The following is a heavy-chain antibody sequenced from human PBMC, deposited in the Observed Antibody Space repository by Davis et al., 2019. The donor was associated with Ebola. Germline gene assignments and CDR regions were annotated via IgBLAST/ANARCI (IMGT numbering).Heavy chain of an antibody. CDR3: ARDADSSSFYYYGMDV. CDR2: ISSSGSTI. Sequence: GGSLRLSCAASGFTFSDYYMSWIRQAPGKGLEWVSYISSSGSTIYYADSVKGRFTISRDNAKNSLYLQMKSLRAEDTAVYYCARDADSSSFYYYGMDVWGQGTTVTVSS. D-gene: IGHD6-6*01. J-gene: IGHJ6*02. CDR1: GFTFSDYY. V-gene: IGHV3-11*04.